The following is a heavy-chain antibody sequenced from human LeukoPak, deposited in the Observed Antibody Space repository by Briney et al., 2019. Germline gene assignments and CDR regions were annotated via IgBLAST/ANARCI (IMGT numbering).Heavy chain of an antibody. J-gene: IGHJ5*02. CDR1: GFTFSSYD. D-gene: IGHD3-22*01. V-gene: IGHV3-30-3*01. CDR3: ARERDYYDSSGYYYVGWFDP. CDR2: ISYDGSNK. Sequence: GGSLTLSCTASGFTFSSYDMHWVRHAPGKGLEWVAVISYDGSNKYYADSVKGRFTISRDNSKNTLYLQMNSLRAEDTAVYYCARERDYYDSSGYYYVGWFDPWGQGTLVTVSS.